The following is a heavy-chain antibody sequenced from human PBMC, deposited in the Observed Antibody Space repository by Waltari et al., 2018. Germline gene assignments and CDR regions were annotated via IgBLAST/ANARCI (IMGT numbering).Heavy chain of an antibody. CDR2: INHSGST. J-gene: IGHJ4*02. Sequence: QVQLQQWGAGLLKPSETLSLTCAVYGGSFRGYYWSWIRQPPGKGLEWIGEINHSGSTNYNPSLKSRVTISVDTSKNQFSLKLSSVTAADTAVYYCAYDSSGYYYGSFDYWGQGTLVTVSS. D-gene: IGHD3-22*01. V-gene: IGHV4-34*01. CDR3: AYDSSGYYYGSFDY. CDR1: GGSFRGYY.